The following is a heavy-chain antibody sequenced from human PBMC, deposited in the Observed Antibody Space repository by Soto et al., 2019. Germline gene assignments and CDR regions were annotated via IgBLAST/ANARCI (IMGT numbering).Heavy chain of an antibody. D-gene: IGHD3-22*01. J-gene: IGHJ4*02. V-gene: IGHV3-21*01. CDR3: ARDQSYYDSSGYYRGVWVYYFDY. Sequence: GGSLRLSCAASEFTFSSYTMNWVRQAPGKGLEWVSSISSSSTYIYYADSVKGRFTISRDNAKNSLYLQMNSLRAEDTAVYYCARDQSYYDSSGYYRGVWVYYFDYWGQGTLVTVSS. CDR1: EFTFSSYT. CDR2: ISSSSTYI.